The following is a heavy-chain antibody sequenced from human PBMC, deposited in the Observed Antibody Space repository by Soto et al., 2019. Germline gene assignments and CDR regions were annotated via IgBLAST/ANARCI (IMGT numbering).Heavy chain of an antibody. V-gene: IGHV4-59*01. CDR3: AREGYYDSSGFDY. J-gene: IGHJ4*02. D-gene: IGHD3-22*01. CDR2: ISSSGST. Sequence: QVQLQESGPGLVKPSETLSLTCTVSGGSISNYYWSWIRQPPGKGLEWIGYISSSGSTNYNPSLKNRVTISVDTSKNQFSLKLSSVTAADTAVYYCAREGYYDSSGFDYWGPGTLVTVSS. CDR1: GGSISNYY.